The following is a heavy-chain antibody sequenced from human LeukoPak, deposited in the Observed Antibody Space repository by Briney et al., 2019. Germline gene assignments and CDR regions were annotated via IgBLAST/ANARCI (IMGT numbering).Heavy chain of an antibody. Sequence: GASVKVSCKASGYTFTSYGISWVRQAPGQVLEWMGWISAYNGNTNYAQKLQGRVTMTTDTSTSTAYMELRSLRSDDTAVYYCAGSTHYYDSSGNFDYWGQGTLVTVSS. CDR3: AGSTHYYDSSGNFDY. CDR2: ISAYNGNT. J-gene: IGHJ4*02. D-gene: IGHD3-22*01. CDR1: GYTFTSYG. V-gene: IGHV1-18*01.